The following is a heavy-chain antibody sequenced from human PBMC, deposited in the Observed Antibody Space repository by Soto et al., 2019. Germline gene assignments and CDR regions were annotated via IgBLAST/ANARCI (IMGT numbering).Heavy chain of an antibody. Sequence: QPGGSLRLSCAASGFTFSSYAMSWVRQAPGKGLEWVSAISGSGGSTYYADSVKGRFTISRDNSKNTLYLQMNSLRAEDTAVYYCAKGVHRGSYSNSNFDYWGQGTLVTVSS. J-gene: IGHJ4*02. CDR1: GFTFSSYA. CDR3: AKGVHRGSYSNSNFDY. CDR2: ISGSGGST. D-gene: IGHD1-26*01. V-gene: IGHV3-23*01.